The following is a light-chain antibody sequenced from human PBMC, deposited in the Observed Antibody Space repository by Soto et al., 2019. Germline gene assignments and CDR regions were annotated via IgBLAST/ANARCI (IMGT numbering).Light chain of an antibody. CDR1: NIGSKS. CDR2: DDS. CDR3: QVWDSGPDHVV. V-gene: IGLV3-21*02. Sequence: SYELTQPPSMSVAPGQTATITCGGNNIGSKSVQWYQQKSGQAPVLVVYDDSDRPSWIPERFSGSNSGNTATLTISRVEAEDEADYSCQVWDSGPDHVVFGGGTKLTVL. J-gene: IGLJ2*01.